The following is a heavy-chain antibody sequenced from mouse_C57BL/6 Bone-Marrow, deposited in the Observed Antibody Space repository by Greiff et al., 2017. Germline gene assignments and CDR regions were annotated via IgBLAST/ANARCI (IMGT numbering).Heavy chain of an antibody. D-gene: IGHD2-12*01. V-gene: IGHV5-12*01. J-gene: IGHJ1*03. CDR3: ARQRTCYSDWYFDV. Sequence: EVQLVESGGGLVQPGGSLKLSCAASGFTFSDYYMYWVRQTPEKRLEWVAYISNGGGSTYYPETVKGRFTISRDNAKNTLYLQMSRLKSEDTAMYYCARQRTCYSDWYFDVWVTGTTVTVSS. CDR1: GFTFSDYY. CDR2: ISNGGGST.